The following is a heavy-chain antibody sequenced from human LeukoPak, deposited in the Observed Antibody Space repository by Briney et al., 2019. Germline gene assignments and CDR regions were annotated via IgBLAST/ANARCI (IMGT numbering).Heavy chain of an antibody. Sequence: SETLSLTCAVYGGSFSGYYWRWIRQPPGKGLGWIGEINHSGSTNYNPSLKSRVTISVDTSKNQFSLKLSSVTAADTAVYYCATESIAAAGTGGFDYWGQGTLVTVSS. CDR1: GGSFSGYY. J-gene: IGHJ4*02. D-gene: IGHD6-13*01. CDR2: INHSGST. CDR3: ATESIAAAGTGGFDY. V-gene: IGHV4-34*01.